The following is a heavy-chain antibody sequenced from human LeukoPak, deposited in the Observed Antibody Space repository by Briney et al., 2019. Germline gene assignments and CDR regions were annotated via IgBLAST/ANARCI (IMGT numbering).Heavy chain of an antibody. D-gene: IGHD3-3*01. V-gene: IGHV1-24*01. J-gene: IGHJ6*03. CDR2: FDPEDGET. CDR3: ARILWNYYYMDV. CDR1: GYTLTELS. Sequence: ASVKVSCKVSGYTLTELSMHWVRQAPGKGLEWIGGFDPEDGETIYAQKFQGRVTMTEDTSTDTAYMELSSLRSEDTAVYYCARILWNYYYMDVWGKGTTVTVSS.